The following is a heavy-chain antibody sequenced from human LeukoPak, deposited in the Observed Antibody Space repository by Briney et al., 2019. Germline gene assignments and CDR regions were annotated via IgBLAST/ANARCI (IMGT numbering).Heavy chain of an antibody. Sequence: SETLSLTCTVSGGSISSYYWSWIRQPPGKGLEWIGYIYCSGSTNYNPSLKSRVTISVDTSKNQFSLKLSSVTAADTAVYYCARVSDCGGDCYTIDYWGQGTLVTVSS. D-gene: IGHD2-21*02. CDR1: GGSISSYY. V-gene: IGHV4-59*01. J-gene: IGHJ4*02. CDR3: ARVSDCGGDCYTIDY. CDR2: IYCSGST.